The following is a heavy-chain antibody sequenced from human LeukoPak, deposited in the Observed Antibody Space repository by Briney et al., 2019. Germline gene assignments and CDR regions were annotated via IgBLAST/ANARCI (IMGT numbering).Heavy chain of an antibody. J-gene: IGHJ5*02. CDR2: INPNSGGT. V-gene: IGHV1-2*02. CDR1: GYTFTGYY. CDR3: ARDYYGSGSYLLAWFDP. Sequence: ASVKVSCKASGYTFTGYYMHWVRQAPGQGLEWMGWINPNSGGTNYAQKFQGRVTMTRDTSISTAYMELSRLRSDDTAVYYCARDYYGSGSYLLAWFDPWGQGTLVTVSS. D-gene: IGHD3-10*01.